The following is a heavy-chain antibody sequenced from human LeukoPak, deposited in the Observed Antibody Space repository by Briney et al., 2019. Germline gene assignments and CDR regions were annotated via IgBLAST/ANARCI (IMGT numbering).Heavy chain of an antibody. CDR1: GFTFSSYA. D-gene: IGHD2-15*01. CDR3: ASPTTLEYYFDY. Sequence: PGGSLRLSCAASGFTFSSYAMHWVRQAPGKGLEWVAVISYDGSNKYYADSVKGRFTISRDNSKNTLYLQMNSLRAEDTAVYYCASPTTLEYYFDYWGQGTLVTVSS. CDR2: ISYDGSNK. J-gene: IGHJ4*02. V-gene: IGHV3-30-3*01.